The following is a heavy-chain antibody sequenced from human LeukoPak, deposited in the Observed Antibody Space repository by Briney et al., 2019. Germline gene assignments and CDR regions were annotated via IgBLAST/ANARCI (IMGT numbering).Heavy chain of an antibody. CDR2: MYSGGDT. CDR3: ARAYDFWSLYAGALDI. J-gene: IGHJ3*02. CDR1: GFSVSGSY. V-gene: IGHV3-53*01. D-gene: IGHD3-3*01. Sequence: GGSLRLSCAASGFSVSGSYMNWVRQTPGKGLEWVSVMYSGGDTFYADSVKGRFTISRDNSRNTLHLHMNSLRAEDTAVYYCARAYDFWSLYAGALDIWGQGTMVTVSS.